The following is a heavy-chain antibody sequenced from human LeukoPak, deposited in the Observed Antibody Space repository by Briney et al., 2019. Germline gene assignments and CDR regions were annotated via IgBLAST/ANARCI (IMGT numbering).Heavy chain of an antibody. CDR3: AKDIGSSSWYLGN. CDR1: GFVFSTSV. J-gene: IGHJ4*02. V-gene: IGHV3-30*02. Sequence: GGSLRLSCSASGFVFSTSVMLWVRQAPGKGLEWVALIWHDASDIYYADSVKGRFTISRDNAKNSLYLEMNSLRAEDTALYYCAKDIGSSSWYLGNWGQGTLVTVSS. D-gene: IGHD6-13*01. CDR2: IWHDASDI.